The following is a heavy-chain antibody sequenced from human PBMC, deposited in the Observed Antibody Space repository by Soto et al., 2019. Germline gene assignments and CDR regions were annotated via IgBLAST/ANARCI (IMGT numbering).Heavy chain of an antibody. J-gene: IGHJ4*02. Sequence: QVQLEETGPGLVMPSETLSLTCTVCGGSVSSGSYYWCWIRQPPGKGLEWIGYIYYSGSTNYNPPLKRRVTISVDTSKNHFSLELGSVTAADTAVYYCAREGWEHYYFDYWGQGTLVTVSS. CDR1: GGSVSSGSYY. D-gene: IGHD1-26*01. CDR2: IYYSGST. CDR3: AREGWEHYYFDY. V-gene: IGHV4-61*03.